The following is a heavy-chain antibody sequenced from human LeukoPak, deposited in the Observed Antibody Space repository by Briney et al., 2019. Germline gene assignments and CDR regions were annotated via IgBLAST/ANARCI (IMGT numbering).Heavy chain of an antibody. J-gene: IGHJ4*02. V-gene: IGHV1-2*06. CDR3: VRAVIRGIHFDS. CDR2: INPDIDVA. CDR1: GYTFTDHY. Sequence: ASVKVSCKASGYTFTDHYIHWVRQAPGQGLEWMGRINPDIDVANYAEKFQGRVTMTRDTSISTAYMDLGSLTSDDTAVYYCVRAVIRGIHFDSWGQGTLVTVSS. D-gene: IGHD3-10*01.